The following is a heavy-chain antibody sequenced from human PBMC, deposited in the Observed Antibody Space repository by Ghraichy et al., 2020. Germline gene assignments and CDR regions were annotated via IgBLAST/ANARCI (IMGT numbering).Heavy chain of an antibody. CDR3: AKGRRFGELLLDY. Sequence: GGSLRLSCAASGFTFSSYVMIWVRQAPGKGLEWVSGISGSGGSTYYADSVKGRFTISRDNSKNTLYLQINSLRTEDTAVYYCAKGRRFGELLLDYWGQGTLVTVSS. D-gene: IGHD3-10*01. CDR1: GFTFSSYV. J-gene: IGHJ4*02. V-gene: IGHV3-23*01. CDR2: ISGSGGST.